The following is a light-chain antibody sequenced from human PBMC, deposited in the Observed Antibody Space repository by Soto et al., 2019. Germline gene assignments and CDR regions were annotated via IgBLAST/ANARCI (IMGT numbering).Light chain of an antibody. CDR3: LQDYDYPRT. CDR1: QGIRND. Sequence: AIQMTQSPSSLSASVGDRVTITCRASQGIRNDLGWFQQKPGKAPKLLIYSASSLHSGVPSRFSGSGSGTDFTLTISSLQPEDFATYYCLQDYDYPRTFSQGTKVEIK. V-gene: IGKV1-6*01. CDR2: SAS. J-gene: IGKJ1*01.